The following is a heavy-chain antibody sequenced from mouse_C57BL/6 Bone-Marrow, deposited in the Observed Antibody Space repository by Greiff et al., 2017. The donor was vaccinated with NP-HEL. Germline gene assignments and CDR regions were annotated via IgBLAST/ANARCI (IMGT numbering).Heavy chain of an antibody. CDR2: IWSDGST. Sequence: QVQLKESGPGLVAPSQSLSITCTVSGFSLTSYGVHWVRQPPGKGLEWLVVIWSDGSTTYNSALKSRLSISKDNSKSQVFLKMNSLQTDDTAMYYCARQGIYYYGSSDWYFDVWGTGTTVTVSS. CDR1: GFSLTSYG. J-gene: IGHJ1*03. D-gene: IGHD1-1*01. V-gene: IGHV2-6-1*01. CDR3: ARQGIYYYGSSDWYFDV.